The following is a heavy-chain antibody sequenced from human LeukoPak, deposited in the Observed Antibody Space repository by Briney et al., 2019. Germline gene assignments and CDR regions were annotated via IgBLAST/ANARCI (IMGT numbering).Heavy chain of an antibody. CDR3: ARFIPSSGIDP. V-gene: IGHV4-59*01. CDR1: GGSISSNY. Sequence: SSETLSFTCTVSGGSISSNYWSWIRQPPGKGLEWITYSSYTGSTNYNPSLKSRVTISVDTSKNQFSLRLRSVTAADTDVYYCARFIPSSGIDPWGQGTLVTVSS. CDR2: SSYTGST. J-gene: IGHJ5*02. D-gene: IGHD3-10*02.